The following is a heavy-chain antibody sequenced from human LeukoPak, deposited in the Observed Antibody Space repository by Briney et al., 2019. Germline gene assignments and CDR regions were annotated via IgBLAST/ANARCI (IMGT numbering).Heavy chain of an antibody. J-gene: IGHJ4*02. CDR2: IDPSDSYI. CDR1: GHIFPSYW. CDR3: AGHGYGAIWGFDY. Sequence: GESLKISSKGHGHIFPSYWIRWVGPMRVKGLGWRGRIDPSDSYINYSPFSNGQVTISTDKYISTAYLQWGSLKASDTAMYYCAGHGYGAIWGFDYWGQGTLVTVSS. D-gene: IGHD5-18*01. V-gene: IGHV5-10-1*01.